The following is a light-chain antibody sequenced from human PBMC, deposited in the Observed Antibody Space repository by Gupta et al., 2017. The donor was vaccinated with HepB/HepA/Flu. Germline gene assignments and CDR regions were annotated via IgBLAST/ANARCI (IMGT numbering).Light chain of an antibody. V-gene: IGKV1-39*01. CDR1: QSISTC. J-gene: IGKJ4*01. CDR2: TAS. CDR3: QQTYITPLT. Sequence: DIQMTQSPSSLSAFVGDRVTITCRASQSISTCLNWSQQKAGRAPKLLIYTASSLQSGVPSRFIGSGSGTDFTLTISSLQPEDFATYYCQQTYITPLTFGGGTKVEI.